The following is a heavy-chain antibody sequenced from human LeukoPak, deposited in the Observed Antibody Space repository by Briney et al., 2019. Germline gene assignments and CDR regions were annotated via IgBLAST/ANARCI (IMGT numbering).Heavy chain of an antibody. CDR2: IYYTGST. J-gene: IGHJ4*02. D-gene: IGHD3-22*01. CDR1: GVSIRSYY. Sequence: SETLSLTCIVSGVSIRSYYWSWIRQPPGKGLEWIGYIYYTGSTSYNPSLKSRVTMSLDTSKNQFSQKLSSVTAADTAVYYCANYDGAPRYWGQGTLVTVSS. CDR3: ANYDGAPRY. V-gene: IGHV4-59*08.